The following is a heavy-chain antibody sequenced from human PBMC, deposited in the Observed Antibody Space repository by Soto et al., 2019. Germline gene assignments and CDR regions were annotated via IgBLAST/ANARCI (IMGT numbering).Heavy chain of an antibody. CDR2: IGTAGDT. CDR3: ARAVRIAAAGTWFDY. CDR1: GFTFSSYD. J-gene: IGHJ4*02. D-gene: IGHD6-13*01. Sequence: SLRLSCAASGFTFSSYDMHWVRQATGKGLEWVSAIGTAGDTYYPGSVKGRFTISRENAKNSLYLQMNSLRAGDTAVYYCARAVRIAAAGTWFDYWGQGTLVTVSS. V-gene: IGHV3-13*01.